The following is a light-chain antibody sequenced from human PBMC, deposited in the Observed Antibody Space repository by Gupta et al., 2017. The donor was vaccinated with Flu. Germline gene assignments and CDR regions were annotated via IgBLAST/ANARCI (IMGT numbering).Light chain of an antibody. CDR3: QQANTFPRT. J-gene: IGKJ2*01. Sequence: DIQMTESPSSVPASVGDRVTITCRARQDISNWLAWYQQKPGKAPKLLINSASSLQSGVPSRFSGRGSGTKFTLTISSLQPEDFATYFCQQANTFPRTFGQGTKLEIK. CDR1: QDISNW. V-gene: IGKV1D-12*01. CDR2: SAS.